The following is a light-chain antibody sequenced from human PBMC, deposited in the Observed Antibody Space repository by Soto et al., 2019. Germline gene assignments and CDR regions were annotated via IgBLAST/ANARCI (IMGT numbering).Light chain of an antibody. J-gene: IGKJ4*01. Sequence: IQLTQCPSSLSASVGDRVTIPCRASQGISSYLAWYQQKPGKAPKLLIYAASTLQSGVPSRFSGSTPGTDITLTISSLQPEDFATYYCQQLNGYPSFVGGTKVDI. CDR1: QGISSY. CDR2: AAS. V-gene: IGKV1-9*01. CDR3: QQLNGYPS.